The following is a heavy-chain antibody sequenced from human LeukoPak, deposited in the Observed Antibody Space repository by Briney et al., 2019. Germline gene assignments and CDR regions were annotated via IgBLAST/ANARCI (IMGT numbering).Heavy chain of an antibody. CDR2: ISGSGGST. Sequence: GGSLRLSCAASGLTFSSYAMSWVRQAPGKGLEWVSAISGSGGSTYYADSVKGRFTISRDNSKNTLYLQMNSLRAEDTAVYYCAKGVEMATIPFDYWGQGTLVTVSS. J-gene: IGHJ4*02. D-gene: IGHD5-24*01. CDR3: AKGVEMATIPFDY. CDR1: GLTFSSYA. V-gene: IGHV3-23*01.